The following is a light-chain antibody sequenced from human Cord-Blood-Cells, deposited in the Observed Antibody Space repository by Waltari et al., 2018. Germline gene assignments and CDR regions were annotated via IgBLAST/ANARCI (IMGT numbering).Light chain of an antibody. Sequence: EIVLTQSPATLSLSPGERATLSCRASQSVSSYLAWYQQKPGQAPRLLIYDASNRATGIPARFSGSGSGTDFTLTNSSLEPEDFAVYSCQQRSNWPLTFGGGTKVEIK. CDR2: DAS. CDR3: QQRSNWPLT. V-gene: IGKV3-11*01. CDR1: QSVSSY. J-gene: IGKJ4*01.